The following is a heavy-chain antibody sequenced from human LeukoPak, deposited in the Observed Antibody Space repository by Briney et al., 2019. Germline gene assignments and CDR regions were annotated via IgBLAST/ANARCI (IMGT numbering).Heavy chain of an antibody. CDR1: GYSFTSYW. CDR2: IYPGDSDT. J-gene: IGHJ6*03. D-gene: IGHD3-3*01. V-gene: IGHV5-51*01. CDR3: ARHSFGDFWSGYSDPYYYYYYMDV. Sequence: GESLKISCKGSGYSFTSYWIGWVRQMPGKGPEWMGIIYPGDSDTRYSPSFQGQVTISADKSISTAYLQWSSLKASDTAMYYCARHSFGDFWSGYSDPYYYYYYMDVWGKGTTVTVPS.